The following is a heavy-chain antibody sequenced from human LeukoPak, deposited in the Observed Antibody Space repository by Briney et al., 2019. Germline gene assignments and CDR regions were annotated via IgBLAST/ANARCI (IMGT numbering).Heavy chain of an antibody. CDR2: IIPIFGTA. D-gene: IGHD3-10*01. J-gene: IGHJ5*02. CDR1: GGTFSSYA. Sequence: SVKVSCKASGGTFSSYAFSWVRQAPGQGLEWMGRIIPIFGTANYAQKIQGRVTITADKSTSTAYMELSSLRSEDTAVYYCAREWLDYGSGSYFECSWGQGTLVTVSS. CDR3: AREWLDYGSGSYFECS. V-gene: IGHV1-69*06.